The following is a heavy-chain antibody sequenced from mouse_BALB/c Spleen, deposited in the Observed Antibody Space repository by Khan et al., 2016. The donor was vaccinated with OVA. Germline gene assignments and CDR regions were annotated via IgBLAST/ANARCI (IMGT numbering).Heavy chain of an antibody. CDR3: TRGGYSSFAY. J-gene: IGHJ3*01. CDR2: IYPGNSDT. D-gene: IGHD1-3*01. CDR1: GYSFTSYW. V-gene: IGHV1-5*01. Sequence: VRLQQSGTVLARPGASVKMSCKASGYSFTSYWMYWIKQRPGQGLEWIGGIYPGNSDTSYNQKFKGKAKLTTGTSASTAYMEFSSLTNEDSAVYYCTRGGYSSFAYWGQGTLVTVSA.